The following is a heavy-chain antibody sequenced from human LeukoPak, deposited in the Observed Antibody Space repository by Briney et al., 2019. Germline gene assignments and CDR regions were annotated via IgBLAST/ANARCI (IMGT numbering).Heavy chain of an antibody. CDR1: GYTFTGYY. V-gene: IGHV1-2*02. CDR2: INPNSGDT. Sequence: ASVKVSCKASGYTFTGYYMHWVRQAPGQGLEWMGWINPNSGDTNYAQKFQGRVTMTRDTSISTAYMELSRLTSDDTAVYYCARLYLPATRFDYWGQGTLVTVSS. CDR3: ARLYLPATRFDY. J-gene: IGHJ4*02. D-gene: IGHD5-24*01.